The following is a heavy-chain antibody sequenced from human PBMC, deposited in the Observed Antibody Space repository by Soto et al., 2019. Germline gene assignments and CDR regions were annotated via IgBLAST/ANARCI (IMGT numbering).Heavy chain of an antibody. J-gene: IGHJ4*02. CDR2: IDPSDSDT. Sequence: EVQLVQSGAEVKKPGESLRISCKGSGYSFTSYWISWVRQMPGKGLEWMGRIDPSDSDTNYGPSVQGHVTISADKSISTAYLQWSSLQASDTAMYYWAREAFLTGYSPDYWGQGTLVTVSS. CDR3: AREAFLTGYSPDY. D-gene: IGHD3-9*01. V-gene: IGHV5-10-1*01. CDR1: GYSFTSYW.